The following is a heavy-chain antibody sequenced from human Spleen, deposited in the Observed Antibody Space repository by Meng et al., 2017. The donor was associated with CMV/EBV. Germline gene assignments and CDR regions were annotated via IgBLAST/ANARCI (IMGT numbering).Heavy chain of an antibody. D-gene: IGHD2/OR15-2a*01. CDR1: GFTFSSYW. CDR3: ARDKGLSYYYSYGMDV. V-gene: IGHV3-7*01. Sequence: GGSLRLSCAASGFTFSSYWMSWVRQAPGKGLEWVANIKQDGSEKYYVDSVKGRFTISRDNAKNSLYLQMNSLRAEDTAVYYCARDKGLSYYYSYGMDVWGQGTTVTVSS. J-gene: IGHJ6*02. CDR2: IKQDGSEK.